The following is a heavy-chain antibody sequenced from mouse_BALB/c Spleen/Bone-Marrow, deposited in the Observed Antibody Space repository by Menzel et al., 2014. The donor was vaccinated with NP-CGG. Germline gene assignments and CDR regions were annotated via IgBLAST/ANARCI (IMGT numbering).Heavy chain of an antibody. D-gene: IGHD2-10*02. CDR3: AYGNYGYAMDY. J-gene: IGHJ4*01. Sequence: VQLQQSGAELARPGASVKMSCKASGYTFTSYTMHWVQQRPGQGLEWIGYINPSGGYTNYNQKFKDKATLTAGKSSSTAYMQLSSLTSEDSAVYYCAYGNYGYAMDYWGQGTSVTVSS. CDR2: INPSGGYT. CDR1: GYTFTSYT. V-gene: IGHV1-4*01.